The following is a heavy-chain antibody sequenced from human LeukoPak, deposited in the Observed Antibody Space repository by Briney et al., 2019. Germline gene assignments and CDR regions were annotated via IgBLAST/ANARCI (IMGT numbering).Heavy chain of an antibody. V-gene: IGHV4-59*01. CDR1: GGSISSYY. D-gene: IGHD6-19*01. J-gene: IGHJ4*02. Sequence: PSETLSLTCTVSGGSISSYYWSWIRQTPGKGLEWIGYIYYSGTTNYNPSPRSRVAISLDTSKNQFSLKLSSVTAADTAVYYCARGEPAFSSGWYTYYFDYWGQGTLVTVSS. CDR2: IYYSGTT. CDR3: ARGEPAFSSGWYTYYFDY.